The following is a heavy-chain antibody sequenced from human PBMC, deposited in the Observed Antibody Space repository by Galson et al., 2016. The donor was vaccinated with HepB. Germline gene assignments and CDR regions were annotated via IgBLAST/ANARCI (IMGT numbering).Heavy chain of an antibody. CDR3: ARDPDTSSKVDV. Sequence: SLRLSCAASGFSFSDHYMSWIRQAPGKGLESIAYISSSGTVLYYAASAQGRFTISRDHAKKSLYLQMNSLRADDTGVYYCARDPDTSSKVDVWGHGTTVTVSS. J-gene: IGHJ6*02. V-gene: IGHV3-11*01. CDR1: GFSFSDHY. CDR2: ISSSGTVL. D-gene: IGHD5-18*01.